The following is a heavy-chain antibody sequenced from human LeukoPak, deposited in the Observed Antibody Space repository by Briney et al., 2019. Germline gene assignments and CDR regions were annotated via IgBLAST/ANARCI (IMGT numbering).Heavy chain of an antibody. Sequence: GGSPRLSCAASGFTFSSYAMSWVRQAPGKGLEWVSAISGSGGSTYYADSVKGRFTISRDNSKNTLCLQMNSLRAEDTAVYYCAIDSSSSTAGYWGQGTLVTVSS. CDR2: ISGSGGST. CDR3: AIDSSSSTAGY. CDR1: GFTFSSYA. V-gene: IGHV3-23*01. J-gene: IGHJ4*02. D-gene: IGHD6-6*01.